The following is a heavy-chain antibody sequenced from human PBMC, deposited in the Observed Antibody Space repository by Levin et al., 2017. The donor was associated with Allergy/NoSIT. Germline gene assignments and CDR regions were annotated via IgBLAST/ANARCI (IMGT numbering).Heavy chain of an antibody. Sequence: PGESLKISCAASTSTFSKYGMDWVRQAAGKGLGWVSTISGDGDSTWYADSVKGRITISRDNSKNRMILQMNSLRAEDTAIYYCTMGYTGTIDVWGQGTLVTVSS. J-gene: IGHJ4*02. CDR2: ISGDGDST. D-gene: IGHD1-7*01. CDR3: TMGYTGTIDV. CDR1: TSTFSKYG. V-gene: IGHV3-23*01.